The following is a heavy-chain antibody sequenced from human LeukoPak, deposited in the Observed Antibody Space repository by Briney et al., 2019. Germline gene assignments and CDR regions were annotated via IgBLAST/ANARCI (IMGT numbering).Heavy chain of an antibody. D-gene: IGHD2-15*01. Sequence: GGSLRLSCAASGFTFSSYAMSWVRQAPGKGLEWVSAISGSGGSTYYADSVKGRFTISRDNSKNTLYLQMNSLRAEDTAVYYCAKDPRRIGWRNYYYYMDVWGKGTTVTVSS. CDR2: ISGSGGST. CDR1: GFTFSSYA. V-gene: IGHV3-23*01. CDR3: AKDPRRIGWRNYYYYMDV. J-gene: IGHJ6*03.